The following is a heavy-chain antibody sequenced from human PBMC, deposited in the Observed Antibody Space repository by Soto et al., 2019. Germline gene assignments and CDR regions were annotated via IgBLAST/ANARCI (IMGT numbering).Heavy chain of an antibody. CDR2: ISSNSAYI. Sequence: GGSLRLSCAASGFTFRSFTMNWVRQAPGKGLEWVSTISSNSAYIYYTDALRGRFTISRDNAKNSLHLQMNSLRAEDTAVYYCTRHASRDSSARGWFDPWGPGTTVTVSS. J-gene: IGHJ5*02. CDR3: TRHASRDSSARGWFDP. D-gene: IGHD6-13*01. CDR1: GFTFRSFT. V-gene: IGHV3-21*01.